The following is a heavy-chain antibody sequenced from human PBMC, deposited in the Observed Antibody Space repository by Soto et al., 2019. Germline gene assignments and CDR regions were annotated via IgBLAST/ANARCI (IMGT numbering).Heavy chain of an antibody. Sequence: LSLTCTVSGGSISTYYWSWIRQPAGKGLEWIGRIYASGSTNYNPSLKSRVTMSVATSKNQFSLKLSSVTAADTAVYYCARGGMVIIPTATAFDYWGRGTLVTVSS. J-gene: IGHJ4*02. V-gene: IGHV4-4*07. CDR1: GGSISTYY. D-gene: IGHD2-2*01. CDR2: IYASGST. CDR3: ARGGMVIIPTATAFDY.